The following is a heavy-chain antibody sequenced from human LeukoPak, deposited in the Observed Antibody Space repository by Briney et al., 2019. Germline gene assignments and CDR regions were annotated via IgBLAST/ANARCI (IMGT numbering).Heavy chain of an antibody. Sequence: GASAKVSCKASGYTFTSYYMHWVRQAPGQGLEWMGIINPSGGSTGYAQKFQGRVTMTRDTSTSTVYMELSSLRSEDTAVYYCARVDLWFGELGWGQGTLVTVSS. J-gene: IGHJ4*02. CDR3: ARVDLWFGELG. CDR1: GYTFTSYY. V-gene: IGHV1-46*01. CDR2: INPSGGST. D-gene: IGHD3-10*01.